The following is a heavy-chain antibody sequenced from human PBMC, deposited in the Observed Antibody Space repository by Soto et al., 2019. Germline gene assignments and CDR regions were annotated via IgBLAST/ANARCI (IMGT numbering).Heavy chain of an antibody. Sequence: ASVKVSCKASGYTFTSYGISWVRQAPGQGLEWMGWISAYNGNTNYAQKLQGRVTMTTDTSTSTAYMELRSLRSDDTAVYYCARDRPNTYYYDSSGLTLSIDYWGQGTLVTVSS. CDR3: ARDRPNTYYYDSSGLTLSIDY. D-gene: IGHD3-22*01. J-gene: IGHJ4*02. CDR1: GYTFTSYG. V-gene: IGHV1-18*01. CDR2: ISAYNGNT.